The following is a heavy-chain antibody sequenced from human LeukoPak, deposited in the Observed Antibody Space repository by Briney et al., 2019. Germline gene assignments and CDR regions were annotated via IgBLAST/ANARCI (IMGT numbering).Heavy chain of an antibody. CDR3: ARVTSSGWNFDY. V-gene: IGHV3-11*06. Sequence: GGSLRLSCAASGFTFSSYAMGWVRQAPGKGLECVSYISGSTIYTNYADSVKGRFTISRDNAKSSLFLQMNSLRGEDTAVYYCARVTSSGWNFDYWGQGTLVTVSS. D-gene: IGHD6-19*01. CDR2: ISGSTIYT. CDR1: GFTFSSYA. J-gene: IGHJ4*02.